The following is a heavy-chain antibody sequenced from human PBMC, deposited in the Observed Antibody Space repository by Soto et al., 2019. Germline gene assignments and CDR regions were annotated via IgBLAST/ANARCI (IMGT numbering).Heavy chain of an antibody. D-gene: IGHD2-15*01. CDR3: ASRGGLLDTKETSWFDP. CDR2: IYYSGST. V-gene: IGHV4-39*01. J-gene: IGHJ5*02. Sequence: QLQLQESGPGLVKPSETLSLTCTVSGGSISSSSYYWGWIRQPPGKGLEWIGSIYYSGSTYDNPARKSRVTRAGDTAKNQSALKLSSVTAADTAVDYCASRGGLLDTKETSWFDPWGQGTLVTVSS. CDR1: GGSISSSSYY.